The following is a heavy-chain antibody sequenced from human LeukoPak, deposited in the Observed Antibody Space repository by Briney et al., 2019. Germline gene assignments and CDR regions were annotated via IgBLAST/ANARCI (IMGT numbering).Heavy chain of an antibody. V-gene: IGHV3-23*01. J-gene: IGHJ4*02. CDR2: ISATDVRT. D-gene: IGHD1-26*01. CDR3: AKDLSGSFDY. Sequence: GGSLRLSCAASGFTFSIYAMSWVRQAPGKGLEWVSAISATDVRTYYADSVKGRFTISRDSSKRTLYLQMNSLRAEDTALYYCAKDLSGSFDYWGQGSLVTVSS. CDR1: GFTFSIYA.